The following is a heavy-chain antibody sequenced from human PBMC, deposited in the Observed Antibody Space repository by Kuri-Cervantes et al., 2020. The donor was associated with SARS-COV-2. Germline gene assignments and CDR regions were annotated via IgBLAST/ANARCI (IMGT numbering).Heavy chain of an antibody. D-gene: IGHD3-3*01. J-gene: IGHJ4*02. CDR2: IYTSGST. CDR1: GGSITSYY. V-gene: IGHV4-4*07. Sequence: ESLKISCSVSGGSITSYYWSWIRQPAGKGLEWIGRIYTSGSTNYNPSLKSRVTISVDTSKNQFSLKLSSVTAADTAVYYCASNPNYDFWSRYFDYWGQGTLVTVSS. CDR3: ASNPNYDFWSRYFDY.